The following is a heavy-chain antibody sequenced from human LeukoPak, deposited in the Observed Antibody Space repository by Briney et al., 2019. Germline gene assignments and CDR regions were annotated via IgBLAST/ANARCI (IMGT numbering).Heavy chain of an antibody. J-gene: IGHJ4*02. D-gene: IGHD3-10*01. CDR1: GYTFTGYY. CDR2: INPNSGGT. Sequence: GASVKVSCKASGYTFTGYYMHWVRQAPGQGLEWMGWINPNSGGTNYAQKFQGRVTTTRDTSISTAYMELSRLRSDDTAVYYCARASLDYYGSGSYPDYWGQGTLVTVSS. CDR3: ARASLDYYGSGSYPDY. V-gene: IGHV1-2*02.